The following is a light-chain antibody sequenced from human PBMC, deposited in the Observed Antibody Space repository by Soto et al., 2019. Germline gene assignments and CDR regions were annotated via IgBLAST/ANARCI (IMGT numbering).Light chain of an antibody. Sequence: QSALTQPASVSGSPRQSITISCTGTSSDVGGYNYVSWYQQHPGKAPKLMIYDVSNRPSGVSNRFSGSKSGNTASLTISGLQAEDEADYYCSSYTSSSTGVFGGGTQLTVL. CDR2: DVS. V-gene: IGLV2-14*01. CDR3: SSYTSSSTGV. J-gene: IGLJ2*01. CDR1: SSDVGGYNY.